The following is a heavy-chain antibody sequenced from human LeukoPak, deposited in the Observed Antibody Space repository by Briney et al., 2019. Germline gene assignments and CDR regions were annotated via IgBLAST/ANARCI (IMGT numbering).Heavy chain of an antibody. Sequence: GGSLRLSCATSGFTFSSYSMSWVRQAPGKGREWVSTISGRGDSTYHADSVKGRFTIPRDNSKNTMYLQMNRLRAEDTAVYYCAKGAYSGINNWFGPWGQGTLVTVS. D-gene: IGHD1-26*01. CDR1: GFTFSSYS. CDR2: ISGRGDST. V-gene: IGHV3-23*01. CDR3: AKGAYSGINNWFGP. J-gene: IGHJ5*02.